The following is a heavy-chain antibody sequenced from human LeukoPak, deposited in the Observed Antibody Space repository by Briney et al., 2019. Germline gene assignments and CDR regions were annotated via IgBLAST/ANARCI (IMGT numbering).Heavy chain of an antibody. V-gene: IGHV1-2*02. CDR2: INPNSGGT. D-gene: IGHD3-10*01. CDR3: ARGNYYGSGRLSNWFDP. J-gene: IGHJ5*02. Sequence: GASVKVSCKASGYTFTGYYMHWVRQAPGQGLEWMGWINPNSGGTNYAQKFQGRVTMTRDTSISTAYMELSRLRSDDTAVYYCARGNYYGSGRLSNWFDPWGQGTLVTVCS. CDR1: GYTFTGYY.